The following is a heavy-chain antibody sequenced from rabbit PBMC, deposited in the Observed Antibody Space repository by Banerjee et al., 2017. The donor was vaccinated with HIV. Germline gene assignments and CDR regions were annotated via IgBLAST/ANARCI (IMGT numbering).Heavy chain of an antibody. Sequence: QEQLEESGGGLVKPEGSLTLTCKASGFSFSDTDVMCWVRQAPGKGLEWIACIHAGGRGLTYYASWAKGRFTISKSSSTTVTLQMTSLTGADTATYFCARDLTDVIGWNFGWWGPGTLVTVS. CDR3: ARDLTDVIGWNFGW. CDR1: GFSFSDTDV. V-gene: IGHV1S45*01. J-gene: IGHJ4*01. CDR2: IHAGGRGLT. D-gene: IGHD1-1*01.